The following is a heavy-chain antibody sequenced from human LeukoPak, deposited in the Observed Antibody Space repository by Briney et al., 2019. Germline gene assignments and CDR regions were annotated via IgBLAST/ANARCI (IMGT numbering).Heavy chain of an antibody. D-gene: IGHD1-26*01. CDR3: ARGNGWELLYNWFDP. CDR1: GCSISSYY. CDR2: IYTSGST. Sequence: SETLSLTCTVSGCSISSYYWSWIRQPAARGVEGIGRIYTSGSTNYNPSLKSRVTMSVDTSKNQFSLKLSSVTAADTAVYYCARGNGWELLYNWFDPWGQGTLVTVSS. V-gene: IGHV4-4*07. J-gene: IGHJ5*02.